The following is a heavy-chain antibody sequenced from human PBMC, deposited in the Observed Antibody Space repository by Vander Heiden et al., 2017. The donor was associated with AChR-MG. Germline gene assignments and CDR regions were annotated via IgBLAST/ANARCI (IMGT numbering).Heavy chain of an antibody. Sequence: EVQLLESGGGLVQPGGSLRLSCAASGSPFSTQGLNLVRQAPGKGLEWVSGISAIGLTTYYSNSVKARFTIPRDNSNCTLFLQMNSLRAEDTAVYYCTKQKGYYFGMDFWGQGTTLTVSS. CDR3: TKQKGYYFGMDF. V-gene: IGHV3-23*01. J-gene: IGHJ6*02. CDR1: GSPFSTQG. CDR2: ISAIGLTT.